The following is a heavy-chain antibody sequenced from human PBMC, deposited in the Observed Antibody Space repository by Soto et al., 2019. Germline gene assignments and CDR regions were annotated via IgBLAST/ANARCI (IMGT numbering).Heavy chain of an antibody. D-gene: IGHD1-26*01. CDR1: GFTFSSYA. CDR3: ARDFASSGSYSGPEYYFDY. V-gene: IGHV3-30-3*01. Sequence: GGSLRLSCAASGFTFSSYAMHWVRQAPGKGLEWVAVISYDGSNKYYADSVKGRFTISRDNSKNTLYLQMNSLRAEDTAVYYCARDFASSGSYSGPEYYFDYWGQGTLVTVSS. J-gene: IGHJ4*02. CDR2: ISYDGSNK.